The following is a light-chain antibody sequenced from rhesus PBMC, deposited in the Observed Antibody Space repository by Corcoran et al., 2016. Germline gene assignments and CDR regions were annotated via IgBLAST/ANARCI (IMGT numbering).Light chain of an antibody. Sequence: DIQMTQSPSSLSASVGDTVTITCRASQSISSWLDWYQQKPGKAPKLLIYKASSLQSGVPSGFSGSGSGTDFTLNISSLQPEDFATYYCLQYSSSPYSFGQGTKVEIK. J-gene: IGKJ2*01. CDR1: QSISSW. CDR2: KAS. V-gene: IGKV1-22*01. CDR3: LQYSSSPYS.